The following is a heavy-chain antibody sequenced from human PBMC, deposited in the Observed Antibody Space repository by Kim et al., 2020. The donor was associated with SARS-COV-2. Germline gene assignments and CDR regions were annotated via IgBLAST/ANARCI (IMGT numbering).Heavy chain of an antibody. D-gene: IGHD3-3*01. J-gene: IGHJ6*02. V-gene: IGHV3-48*02. Sequence: GGSLRLSCAASGFTFSSYSMNWVRQAPGKGLEWVSYISSSSSTIYYADSVKGRFTISRDNAKNSLYLQMNSLRDEDTAVYYCARCLGDFWSGYRDYYGMDVWAKGPRSPSP. CDR3: ARCLGDFWSGYRDYYGMDV. CDR2: ISSSSSTI. CDR1: GFTFSSYS.